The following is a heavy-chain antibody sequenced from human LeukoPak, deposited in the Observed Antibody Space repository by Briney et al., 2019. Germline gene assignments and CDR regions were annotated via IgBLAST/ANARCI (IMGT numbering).Heavy chain of an antibody. CDR2: ISAYNGNT. J-gene: IGHJ4*02. CDR1: GYTFTSYG. Sequence: ASVKVSCKASGYTFTSYGISWMRRAPGQGLEWMGWISAYNGNTNYAQKLQGRVTMTTDTSTSTAYMELRSLRSDDTAVYYCARSSGSYSRCPYWGQGTLVTVSS. CDR3: ARSSGSYSRCPY. V-gene: IGHV1-18*01. D-gene: IGHD1-26*01.